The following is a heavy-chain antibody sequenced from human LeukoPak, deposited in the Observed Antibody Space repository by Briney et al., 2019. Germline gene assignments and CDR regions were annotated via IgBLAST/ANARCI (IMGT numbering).Heavy chain of an antibody. CDR2: IYYSGST. CDR3: ARCVGATTSFDYYYYMDV. Sequence: SETLSLTCAVSGYSISSSNWWGWIRQPLGKGLEWIGYIYYSGSTYYNPSLKSRVTMSVDTSKNQFSLKLSSVTAVDTAVYYCARCVGATTSFDYYYYMDVWGKGTTVTVSS. CDR1: GYSISSSNW. D-gene: IGHD1-26*01. V-gene: IGHV4-28*01. J-gene: IGHJ6*03.